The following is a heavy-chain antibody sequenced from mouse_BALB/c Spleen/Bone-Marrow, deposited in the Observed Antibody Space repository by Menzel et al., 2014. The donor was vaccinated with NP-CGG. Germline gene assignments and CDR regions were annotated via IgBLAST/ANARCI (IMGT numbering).Heavy chain of an antibody. Sequence: QVHVKQSGAELVRPGISVKISCKGSGYRFTDYGIHWVRQSHAKSLEWIGVLITYYGDASYNPRFKGKATMTVDKSSSTAYMEIARLTSEDSAIYYCARWDGEYAMDYWGQGTSVTVSS. D-gene: IGHD2-13*01. J-gene: IGHJ4*01. V-gene: IGHV1S137*01. CDR2: LITYYGDA. CDR1: GYRFTDYG. CDR3: ARWDGEYAMDY.